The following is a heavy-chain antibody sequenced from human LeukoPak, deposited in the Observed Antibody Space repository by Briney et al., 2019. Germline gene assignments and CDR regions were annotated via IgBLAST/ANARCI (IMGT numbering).Heavy chain of an antibody. V-gene: IGHV1-2*02. CDR3: ARSISHQWLVHGDLFDY. J-gene: IGHJ4*02. D-gene: IGHD6-19*01. CDR1: GYTFTGYY. Sequence: ASVKVSCKASGYTFTGYYMHWVRQAPGQGPEWMGWINPNSGGTNYAQKFQGRVTMTRDTSISTAYMELSRLRSDDTAVYYCARSISHQWLVHGDLFDYWGQGTLVTVSS. CDR2: INPNSGGT.